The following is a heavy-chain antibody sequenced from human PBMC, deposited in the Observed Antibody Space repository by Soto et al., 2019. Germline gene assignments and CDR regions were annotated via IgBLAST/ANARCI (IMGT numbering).Heavy chain of an antibody. CDR3: ARRARTATTNWGAFDV. V-gene: IGHV3-23*01. CDR2: ISYSADKT. Sequence: PGGSLRLSCAASGFTFNTYVMNWVRQAPGKGLEWVSTISYSADKTHYADSVKGRFTISRDNSRDTLFLQMDSLRADDAAVYYCARRARTATTNWGAFDVWGQGTMVT. D-gene: IGHD1-7*01. CDR1: GFTFNTYV. J-gene: IGHJ3*01.